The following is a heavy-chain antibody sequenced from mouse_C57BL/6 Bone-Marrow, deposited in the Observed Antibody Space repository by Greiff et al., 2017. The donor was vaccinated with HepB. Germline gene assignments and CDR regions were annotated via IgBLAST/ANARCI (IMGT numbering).Heavy chain of an antibody. J-gene: IGHJ4*01. CDR3: ARSLGLRRGRARDYYAMDY. Sequence: QVQLKESGAELMKPGASVKLSCKATGYTFTGYWIEWVKQRPGHGLEWIGEILPGSGSTNYNEKFKGKATFTADTSSNTAYMQLSSLTTEDSALYYCARSLGLRRGRARDYYAMDYWGQGTSVTVSS. CDR1: GYTFTGYW. V-gene: IGHV1-9*01. CDR2: ILPGSGST. D-gene: IGHD2-4*01.